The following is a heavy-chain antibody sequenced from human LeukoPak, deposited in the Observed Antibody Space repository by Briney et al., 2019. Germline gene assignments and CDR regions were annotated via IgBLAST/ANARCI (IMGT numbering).Heavy chain of an antibody. J-gene: IGHJ3*02. Sequence: SLTVSYADTGITLHNAWMTWVRQAPGKGREWVGRIKRNTDGSTTDYAAPVKGRCIITRDDSTNTLYLQMISPKTEDTAVYYCSTRIDDVLTGPPDAFDIWGPGTMVTVSS. CDR2: IKRNTDGSTT. CDR1: GITLHNAW. D-gene: IGHD3-9*01. V-gene: IGHV3-15*01. CDR3: STRIDDVLTGPPDAFDI.